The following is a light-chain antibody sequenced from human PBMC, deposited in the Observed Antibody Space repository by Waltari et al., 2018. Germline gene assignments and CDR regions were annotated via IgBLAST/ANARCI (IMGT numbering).Light chain of an antibody. J-gene: IGKJ4*01. Sequence: DIQMTQSPSSLSASVGDSVTITCRASQGIANDLAWYQQQVGETPKFLIYEASSLQSGIPARFRGSGSGTDVTLTINSLQYEDFATYDCQHYNSLPLTFGGGTKVEIK. CDR1: QGIAND. CDR2: EAS. CDR3: QHYNSLPLT. V-gene: IGKV1-16*01.